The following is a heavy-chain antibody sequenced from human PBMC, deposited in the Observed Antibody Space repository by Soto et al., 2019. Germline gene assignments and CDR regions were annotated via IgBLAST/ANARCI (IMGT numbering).Heavy chain of an antibody. Sequence: EVQLLESGGGFIQPGGSLGLSCAASGFTFSNSVMAWVRQAPGKGLECVSAISATGTISFYGDSVKGRFTVSRDNSKDTLYLHMGSLRADDTALYYCAKRAWLGDPPGGDFWGQGTLVTVSS. CDR2: ISATGTIS. J-gene: IGHJ4*02. D-gene: IGHD3-10*01. V-gene: IGHV3-23*01. CDR3: AKRAWLGDPPGGDF. CDR1: GFTFSNSV.